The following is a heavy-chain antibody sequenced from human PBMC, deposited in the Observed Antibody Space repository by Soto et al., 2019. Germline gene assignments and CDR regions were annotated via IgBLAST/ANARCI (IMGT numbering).Heavy chain of an antibody. CDR3: ARGVKYGAYSRWFDP. Sequence: QVQLVQSGAEVKKPGASVKVSCKASGYTFTSYDINWVRQATGQGLVYLGWMNPNSGNTGYVQKFQGRVTMTRDTSISTAYMELSSLRSEDTAVYFCARGVKYGAYSRWFDPWGQGTLVTVSS. V-gene: IGHV1-8*01. D-gene: IGHD4-17*01. CDR2: MNPNSGNT. J-gene: IGHJ5*02. CDR1: GYTFTSYD.